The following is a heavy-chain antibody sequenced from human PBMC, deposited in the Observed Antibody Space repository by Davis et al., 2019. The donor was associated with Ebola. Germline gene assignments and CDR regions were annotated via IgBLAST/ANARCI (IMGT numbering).Heavy chain of an antibody. CDR3: ARDLSYFVAAAGRVSYFDY. J-gene: IGHJ4*02. V-gene: IGHV4-59*01. D-gene: IGHD6-13*01. CDR2: IYYSGST. Sequence: PSETLSLTCTVSGGSISSYYWSWIRQPPGKGLEWIGYIYYSGSTNYNPSLKSRVTISVDTSKNQFSLKLSSVTAADTAVYYCARDLSYFVAAAGRVSYFDYWGQGTLVTVSS. CDR1: GGSISSYY.